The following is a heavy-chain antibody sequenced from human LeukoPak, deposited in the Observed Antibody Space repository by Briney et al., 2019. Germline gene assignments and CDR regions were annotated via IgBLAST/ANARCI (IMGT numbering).Heavy chain of an antibody. J-gene: IGHJ5*02. CDR3: ARDRGRIAVAGSLAWFDP. CDR2: INPNSGGT. V-gene: IGHV1-2*06. CDR1: GYTFTGYY. Sequence: ASVKVSCKASGYTFTGYYMHWVRQAPGQGLEWMGRINPNSGGTNYAQKFQGRVTMTRDTSISTAYMELSRLRSDDTAVCYCARDRGRIAVAGSLAWFDPWGQGTLVTVSS. D-gene: IGHD6-19*01.